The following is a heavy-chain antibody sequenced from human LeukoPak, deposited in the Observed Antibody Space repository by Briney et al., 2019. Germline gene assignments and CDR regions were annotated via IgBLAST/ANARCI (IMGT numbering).Heavy chain of an antibody. CDR2: MNPNSGNT. D-gene: IGHD6-13*01. CDR3: ARPSSRGDLVDP. J-gene: IGHJ5*02. CDR1: GYTFTSYD. Sequence: ASVKVSCKASGYTFTSYDINWVRQATGQGLEWMGWMNPNSGNTGYAQKLQGRVTMTRNTSISTAYMELSSLRSEDTAVYYCARPSSRGDLVDPWGQGTLVTVSS. V-gene: IGHV1-8*01.